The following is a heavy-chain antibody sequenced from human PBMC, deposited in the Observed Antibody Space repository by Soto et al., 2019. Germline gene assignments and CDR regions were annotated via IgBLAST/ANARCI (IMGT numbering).Heavy chain of an antibody. J-gene: IGHJ4*02. V-gene: IGHV3-23*01. Sequence: EVQLLESGGGLVQPGGSLRLSCAASGFTFSSYAMSWVRQAPGKGLEWVSAISGSGGSTYYADSEKGRFTMSRDNSKNTLYLQMNSVRAEDAAVYYCAKDRRGYSYGLVRLSDYWGQGTLVTVSS. D-gene: IGHD5-18*01. CDR1: GFTFSSYA. CDR3: AKDRRGYSYGLVRLSDY. CDR2: ISGSGGST.